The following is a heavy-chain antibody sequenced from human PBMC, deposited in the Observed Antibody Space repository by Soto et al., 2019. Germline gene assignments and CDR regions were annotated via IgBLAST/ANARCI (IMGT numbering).Heavy chain of an antibody. V-gene: IGHV3-23*01. CDR1: GFTFRNYA. CDR3: ARGYCSAVGCYVHYYYGFDV. CDR2: TSSNGGSA. D-gene: IGHD2-15*01. J-gene: IGHJ6*02. Sequence: PGGSLRLSCAAAGFTFRNYAMNWVRQAPGKGLELVSSTSSNGGSAYYADSVKGRFTISRDNSKNTLYLQMNSLRADDTAVYYCARGYCSAVGCYVHYYYGFDVWGQGTTVTVSS.